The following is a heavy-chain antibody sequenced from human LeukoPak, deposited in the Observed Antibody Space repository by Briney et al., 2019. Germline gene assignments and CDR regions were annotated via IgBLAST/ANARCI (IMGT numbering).Heavy chain of an antibody. V-gene: IGHV1-18*01. J-gene: IGHJ3*02. CDR2: ISAYNGNT. Sequence: ASVKVSCKASGYTFTSYGISWVRQAPGQGLEWMGWISAYNGNTNYAQKLQGRVTMTTDTSTSTAYMELRSLRSDDTAVYYCARDLVTATPSDAFDIWGQGTMVTVSS. CDR3: ARDLVTATPSDAFDI. D-gene: IGHD2-21*02. CDR1: GYTFTSYG.